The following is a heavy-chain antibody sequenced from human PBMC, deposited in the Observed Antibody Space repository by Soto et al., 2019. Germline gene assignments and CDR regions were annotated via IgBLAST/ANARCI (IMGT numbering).Heavy chain of an antibody. CDR2: IIPIFGTA. D-gene: IGHD2-21*02. J-gene: IGHJ5*02. CDR1: GGTFSSYA. Sequence: SVKVSCXASGGTFSSYAIGWVRQAPGQGLEWMGGIIPIFGTAXXXXXXQGRVTITADESTSTAXMELSSLRSEDTXXXXXXXDYYYXXXXXXXXXDPXXXGTLV. V-gene: IGHV1-69*13. CDR3: XXDYYYXXXXXXXXXDP.